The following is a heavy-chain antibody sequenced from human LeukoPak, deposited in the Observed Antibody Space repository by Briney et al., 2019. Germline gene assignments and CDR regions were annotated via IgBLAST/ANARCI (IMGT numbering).Heavy chain of an antibody. Sequence: SQTLSLTRAISGDRVSSNSAAWKWIRQSPSRGLEWLGRTYYRSKWYNDYAVSVKRRIGINPETSKNQVSLQLNSVAHEDTAVYYCARFGRGRLLVDIWGQGTRVTVSS. V-gene: IGHV6-1*01. D-gene: IGHD5-12*01. CDR3: ARFGRGRLLVDI. CDR1: GDRVSSNSAA. CDR2: TYYRSKWYN. J-gene: IGHJ3*02.